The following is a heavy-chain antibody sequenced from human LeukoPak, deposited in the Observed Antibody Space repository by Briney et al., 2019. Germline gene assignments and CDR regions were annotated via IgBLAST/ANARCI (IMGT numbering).Heavy chain of an antibody. Sequence: GGSLRLSCAASGFTFSSYAMSWVRQAPGKGLEWVSTTTGSGGLTSYADSVKGRFTISRDNSKNTLYLQMNSLRAEDTAVYYCAKDPHCSSTTCYDYFDYWGQGTLVTVSS. CDR1: GFTFSSYA. J-gene: IGHJ4*02. CDR3: AKDPHCSSTTCYDYFDY. V-gene: IGHV3-23*01. CDR2: TTGSGGLT. D-gene: IGHD2-2*01.